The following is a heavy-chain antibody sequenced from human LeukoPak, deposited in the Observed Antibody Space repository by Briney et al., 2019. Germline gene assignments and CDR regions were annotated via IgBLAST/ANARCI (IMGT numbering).Heavy chain of an antibody. CDR3: ARDQSYDSSRAFDY. CDR2: INPNSGGT. V-gene: IGHV1-2*02. D-gene: IGHD3-22*01. CDR1: GYTFTGYY. J-gene: IGHJ4*02. Sequence: ASVKVSCKASGYTFTGYYIHWVRQAPGQGLEWMGWINPNSGGTNYAQKFQGRVTMTRDTSISTAYMELSRLRSDDTAVYYCARDQSYDSSRAFDYWGQGTMVTVSS.